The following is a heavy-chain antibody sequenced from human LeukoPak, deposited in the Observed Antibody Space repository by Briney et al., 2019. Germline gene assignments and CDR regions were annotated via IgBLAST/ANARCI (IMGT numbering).Heavy chain of an antibody. V-gene: IGHV4-39*01. CDR2: IYYSGRT. J-gene: IGHJ4*02. CDR1: GGSISSNSYY. D-gene: IGHD4-17*01. Sequence: SETLSLTCTVSGGSISSNSYYWGWIRQSPGKGLEWIGSIYYSGRTYYNPSLKSRVTISVDTSKNQCSLKLSSVTAADTAVYYCARLPTVTFFDYWGQGTLVTVSS. CDR3: ARLPTVTFFDY.